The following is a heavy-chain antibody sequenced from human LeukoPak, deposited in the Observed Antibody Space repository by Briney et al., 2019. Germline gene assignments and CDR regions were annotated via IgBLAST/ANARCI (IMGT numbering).Heavy chain of an antibody. CDR2: ISSSSSTI. D-gene: IGHD6-19*01. J-gene: IGHJ4*02. Sequence: GGSLRLSCAASGFTFSSYSMNGVRRAPGRGLEWVSYISSSSSTIYYADSVKGRFTISRDNAKNSLYLQMNSLRAEDTAVYYCARMGPSGWPNNPPPSDYWGQPTLVTAPS. V-gene: IGHV3-48*04. CDR3: ARMGPSGWPNNPPPSDY. CDR1: GFTFSSYS.